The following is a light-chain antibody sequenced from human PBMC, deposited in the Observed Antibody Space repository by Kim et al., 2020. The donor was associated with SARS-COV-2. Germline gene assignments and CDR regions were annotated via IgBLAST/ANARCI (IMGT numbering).Light chain of an antibody. CDR1: QAISNY. CDR3: QKYNNAPLT. J-gene: IGKJ4*01. V-gene: IGKV1-27*01. Sequence: SASVGDRVTITCRASQAISNYLAWYQQKPGKVPKLLIYSASSVQSGVPSRFSGRASGTHFTLTISSLQPEDVAVYYCQKYNNAPLTCGGGTKLEI. CDR2: SAS.